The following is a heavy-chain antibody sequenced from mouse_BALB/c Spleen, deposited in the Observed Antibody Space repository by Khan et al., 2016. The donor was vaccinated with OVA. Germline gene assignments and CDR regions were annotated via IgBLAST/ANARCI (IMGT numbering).Heavy chain of an antibody. CDR3: ARSTYRYAFAY. D-gene: IGHD2-14*01. CDR2: MIYTGYT. CDR1: GDSITSGY. Sequence: EVQLQESGPSLVKPSQTLSLTCSVTGDSITSGYWSWIRKFPGNKLEYMGYMIYTGYTDYNPSLKSRLAITRHTSRKQYYLQLNSGTTEDPATYYCARSTYRYAFAYWGQGTLVTVSA. J-gene: IGHJ3*01. V-gene: IGHV3-8*02.